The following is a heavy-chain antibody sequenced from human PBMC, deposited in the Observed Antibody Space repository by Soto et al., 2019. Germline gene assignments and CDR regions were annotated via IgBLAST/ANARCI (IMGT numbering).Heavy chain of an antibody. CDR2: IIPILATP. CDR1: GDTFNTYA. D-gene: IGHD6-13*01. Sequence: GASVKVSCKASGDTFNTYALNWVRRAPGQGLEWIGGIIPILATPNYAQKFQGRVTITADESTSSAYMELSSLRSEDTAVYYCAKSRGLSSGWYYFDSWGQGTLVTVS. V-gene: IGHV1-69*13. J-gene: IGHJ4*02. CDR3: AKSRGLSSGWYYFDS.